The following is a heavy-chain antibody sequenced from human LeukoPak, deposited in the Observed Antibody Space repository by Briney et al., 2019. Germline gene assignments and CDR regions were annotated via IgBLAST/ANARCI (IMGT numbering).Heavy chain of an antibody. J-gene: IGHJ3*01. CDR1: GFSLGNYA. D-gene: IGHD4-23*01. V-gene: IGHV3-23*01. Sequence: GGSLRLSCAASGFSLGNYAMSWVRQAPGKGLEWVSVISCSGLVTFYADSVQGRFTISRDGSKTLYFLQMNSLRGEDTAVYYCAKATTVVTLDNAFDLWGPGTLVTVSS. CDR2: ISCSGLVT. CDR3: AKATTVVTLDNAFDL.